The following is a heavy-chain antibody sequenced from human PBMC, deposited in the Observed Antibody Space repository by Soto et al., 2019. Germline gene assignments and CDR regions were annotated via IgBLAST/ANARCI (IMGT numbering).Heavy chain of an antibody. V-gene: IGHV3-9*01. CDR1: GFMFDDFA. D-gene: IGHD3-22*01. CDR3: AKAPNVVTQWFDP. CDR2: ISWNSGDV. Sequence: EVQLVESGGGLVQPGRSLRLSCAASGFMFDDFAMHWVRQAPGKGLEWVSGISWNSGDVVYSDSVKGRFNISRDNAKHCVYLHLNSLRPEDTSLYYCAKAPNVVTQWFDPWGQGTLVTVSS. J-gene: IGHJ5*02.